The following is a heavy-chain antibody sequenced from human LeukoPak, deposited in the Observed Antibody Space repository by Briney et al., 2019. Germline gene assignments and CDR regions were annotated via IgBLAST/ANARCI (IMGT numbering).Heavy chain of an antibody. CDR1: GLTFSSYW. Sequence: PGGSLRLSCAASGLTFSSYWMSWVRQAPGKGLEWVANIKQDGSEKYYVDSVKGRFTISRDNAKNSLYLQMNSLRAEDTAVYYCARARREYCSSTSCSYFDYWGQGTLVTVSS. V-gene: IGHV3-7*01. J-gene: IGHJ4*02. CDR3: ARARREYCSSTSCSYFDY. CDR2: IKQDGSEK. D-gene: IGHD2-2*01.